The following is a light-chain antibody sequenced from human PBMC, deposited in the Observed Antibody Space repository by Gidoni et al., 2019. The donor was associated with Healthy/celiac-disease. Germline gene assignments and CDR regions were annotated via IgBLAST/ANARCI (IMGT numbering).Light chain of an antibody. Sequence: EIVLTQSPATLSLSPGERATLSCRASQSVSSYLAWYQQKPGQAPRLLIYDASNRATGIPARFSCSGSGTDFTLTISSLEPEDFAVYYCQQRSNWPLLTFGGGTKVEIK. CDR2: DAS. CDR1: QSVSSY. V-gene: IGKV3-11*01. J-gene: IGKJ4*01. CDR3: QQRSNWPLLT.